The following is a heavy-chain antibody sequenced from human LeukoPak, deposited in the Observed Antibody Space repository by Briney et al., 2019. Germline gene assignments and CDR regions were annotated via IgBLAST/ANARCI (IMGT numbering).Heavy chain of an antibody. Sequence: SGGSLRLSCAASGFTFSSYGMHWVRQAPGKGLEWVAFIRYDGSNKYYADSVKGRFTISRDNSKNTLYLQMNSLRAEDTAVYYCVNFCVWGSYRYSIDDWGKGTTVTVSS. CDR3: VNFCVWGSYRYSIDD. CDR2: IRYDGSNK. D-gene: IGHD3-16*02. V-gene: IGHV3-30*02. CDR1: GFTFSSYG. J-gene: IGHJ6*03.